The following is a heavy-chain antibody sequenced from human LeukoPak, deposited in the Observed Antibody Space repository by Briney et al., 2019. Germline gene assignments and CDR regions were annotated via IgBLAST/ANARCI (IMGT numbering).Heavy chain of an antibody. V-gene: IGHV3-21*01. CDR2: ISSSSSYI. CDR1: GFTFSSYS. J-gene: IGHJ4*02. CDR3: ARDQRDYGDYNFDY. D-gene: IGHD4-17*01. Sequence: GGSLRLSCAASGFTFSSYSMNWVRQAPGKGLEWVSSISSSSSYIYYADSVKGRFTISRDNAKNSLYLQMNSLRAEDTAVYYCARDQRDYGDYNFDYWGQGTLVTVSP.